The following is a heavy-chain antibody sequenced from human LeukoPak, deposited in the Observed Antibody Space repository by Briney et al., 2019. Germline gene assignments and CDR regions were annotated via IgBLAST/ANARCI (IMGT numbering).Heavy chain of an antibody. CDR2: INHSGST. D-gene: IGHD2-2*01. CDR3: ARKASIRGGFH. Sequence: SETLSLTCAVYGGSFSGYYWSWIRQPPGKGLEWIGEINHSGSTNYNPSLKSRVTISVDTSKNQFSLKLISVTAADTAVYYCARKASIRGGFHWGQGTLVTVSS. CDR1: GGSFSGYY. J-gene: IGHJ4*02. V-gene: IGHV4-34*01.